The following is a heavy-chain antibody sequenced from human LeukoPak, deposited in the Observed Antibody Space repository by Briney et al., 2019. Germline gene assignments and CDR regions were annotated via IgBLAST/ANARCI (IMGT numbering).Heavy chain of an antibody. V-gene: IGHV3-7*01. Sequence: PGGSLRLSCAASGFTFSSYWMNWVRQAPGKGLEWVANIKQDGSEKYYVDSVKGRFTISRDNAKISLYLQMNSLRAEDTAVYYCARGPPGDYVWGSYRSYWGQGTLVTVSS. J-gene: IGHJ4*02. CDR1: GFTFSSYW. D-gene: IGHD3-16*02. CDR2: IKQDGSEK. CDR3: ARGPPGDYVWGSYRSY.